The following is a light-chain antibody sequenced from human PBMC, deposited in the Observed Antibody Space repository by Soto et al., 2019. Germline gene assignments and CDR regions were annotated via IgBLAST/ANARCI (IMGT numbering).Light chain of an antibody. V-gene: IGKV3-15*01. CDR3: QQYNNWPPDRT. CDR1: QSVGSN. CDR2: GAS. J-gene: IGKJ1*01. Sequence: EIVMTQSPATLSVSPGERATLSCRASQSVGSNLAWYQQKPGQAPRLLIYGASTRATGIPDRFSGSGSGTEVTLTISSLQSEDFAIYFCQQYNNWPPDRTFGQGTKVEIK.